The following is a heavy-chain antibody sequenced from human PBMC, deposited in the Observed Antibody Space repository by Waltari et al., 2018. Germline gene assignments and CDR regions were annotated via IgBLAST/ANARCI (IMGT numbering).Heavy chain of an antibody. Sequence: QVQLVQSGAEVKKPGASVKVSCKASGYTFTSYYMHWVRQAPGQGLEWMGIINPSGGSTSYAQKFQGRVTMTRDTSTSTVYMELSSLRSEDTAVYYCARRCNSGSHYEEGYYFDYWGQGTLVTVSS. D-gene: IGHD1-26*01. CDR3: ARRCNSGSHYEEGYYFDY. J-gene: IGHJ4*02. CDR2: INPSGGST. V-gene: IGHV1-46*01. CDR1: GYTFTSYY.